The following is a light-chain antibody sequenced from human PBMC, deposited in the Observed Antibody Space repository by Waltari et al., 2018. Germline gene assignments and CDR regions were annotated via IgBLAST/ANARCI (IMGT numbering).Light chain of an antibody. CDR3: GSYTSGSTLYV. Sequence: QSALTQPASVSGSPGQSITIPCTGTSSDVGGSNLVSGYRQHPGKAPELMIYDVTNRPSGVSNRFSGSKSGNTASLTISGLQAEDEADYYCGSYTSGSTLYVFGTGTKVTVL. J-gene: IGLJ1*01. V-gene: IGLV2-14*03. CDR2: DVT. CDR1: SSDVGGSNL.